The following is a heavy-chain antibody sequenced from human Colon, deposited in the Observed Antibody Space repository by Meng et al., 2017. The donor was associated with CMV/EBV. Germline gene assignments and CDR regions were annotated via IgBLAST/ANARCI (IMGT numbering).Heavy chain of an antibody. D-gene: IGHD2-15*01. CDR3: GRYCSGGNCYSKPGLAKFFDL. CDR2: ISTHNGYT. CDR1: GYMFTSYG. Sequence: ASVKVSCKVSGYMFTSYGISWARQAPGQGLEWMGWISTHNGYTSYAQKFQDRVTMTTDTSTSTVYMDLRSLGSDDSAVYYCGRYCSGGNCYSKPGLAKFFDLWGQGTLVTVSS. J-gene: IGHJ4*02. V-gene: IGHV1-18*01.